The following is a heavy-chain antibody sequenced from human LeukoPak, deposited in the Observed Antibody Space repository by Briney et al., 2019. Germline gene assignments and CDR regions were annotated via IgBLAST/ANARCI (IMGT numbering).Heavy chain of an antibody. Sequence: GGSLTLSCAASGFTVSSNYMSWVRQAPGKGLEWVSVIYSGGSTYYADSVKGRFTISRDNSKNTLYLQMNCLRAEDTAVYYCARAPSLASYYFDYWGQGTLVTVSS. V-gene: IGHV3-66*01. J-gene: IGHJ4*02. CDR1: GFTVSSNY. CDR3: ARAPSLASYYFDY. CDR2: IYSGGST.